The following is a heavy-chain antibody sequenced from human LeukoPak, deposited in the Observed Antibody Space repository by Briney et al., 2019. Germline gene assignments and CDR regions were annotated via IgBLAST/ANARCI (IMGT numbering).Heavy chain of an antibody. CDR3: ARATMGATTLNYYYFFMDV. CDR2: ITSTRAYR. J-gene: IGHJ6*03. D-gene: IGHD1-26*01. CDR1: GFAFNAYT. V-gene: IGHV3-21*01. Sequence: GGSLRLSCVGSGFAFNAYTITWVRQAPGKGLEWVSSITSTRAYRQFGDSVRGRFTISRDNTRNSVYLQMDSLGAEDTAVYHCARATMGATTLNYYYFFMDVWGKGTTVTVSS.